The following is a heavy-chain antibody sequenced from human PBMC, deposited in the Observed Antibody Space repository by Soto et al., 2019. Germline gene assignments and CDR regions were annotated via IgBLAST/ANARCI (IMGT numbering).Heavy chain of an antibody. J-gene: IGHJ2*01. Sequence: QVQLQESGPGLVKPSQTLSLTCTVSGGSISSGGYYWSWIRQHPGKGLEWIGYIYYSGSTYYNPSLEIRVTIPVDTAKNQVSLKLSSVTAADTAVYYCARGYYDFWSGYFLWYFDLWGRGTLVTVSS. CDR2: IYYSGST. D-gene: IGHD3-3*01. CDR1: GGSISSGGYY. CDR3: ARGYYDFWSGYFLWYFDL. V-gene: IGHV4-31*03.